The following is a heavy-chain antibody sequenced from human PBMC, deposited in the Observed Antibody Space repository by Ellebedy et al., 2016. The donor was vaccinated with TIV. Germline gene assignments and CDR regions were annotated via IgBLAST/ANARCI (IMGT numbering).Heavy chain of an antibody. V-gene: IGHV3-23*01. J-gene: IGHJ4*02. CDR2: ISGSGGST. D-gene: IGHD5-18*01. CDR1: GFTFSIYA. CDR3: AKADSGYTAMVIPAGFDY. Sequence: GESLKISCAASGFTFSIYAMSWVRQAPGKGLEWVSDISGSGGSTQYADSVKGRFTISRDNSKNTLYLQLKSLRAEDTAIYYCAKADSGYTAMVIPAGFDYWGQGTLVTVSS.